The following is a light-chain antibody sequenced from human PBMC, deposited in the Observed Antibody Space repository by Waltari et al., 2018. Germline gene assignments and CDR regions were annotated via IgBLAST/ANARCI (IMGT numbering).Light chain of an antibody. CDR2: AAS. CDR3: QQSYTTPWT. Sequence: DIQMTQSPSSLSASVGDRITISCRASQTITTYLNWYQQKPGKAPKLLIHAASSLQSGVPSRVRGSGFGTDFTLTVSSLQPEDFATYFCQQSYTTPWTFGQGTRVQVK. CDR1: QTITTY. V-gene: IGKV1-39*01. J-gene: IGKJ1*01.